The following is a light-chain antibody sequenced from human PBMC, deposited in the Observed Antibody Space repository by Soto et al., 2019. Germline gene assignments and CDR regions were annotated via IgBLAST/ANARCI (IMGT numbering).Light chain of an antibody. CDR2: EVS. CDR3: SSYRSDTTYV. J-gene: IGLJ1*01. V-gene: IGLV2-14*01. Sequence: QSALTQPASVSGSPGQSITISCTGTSSDVGGYNYVSWYQHHPGKAPKLMIHEVSDRPSGISNRFSGSKSGNTASLTISGLQAEDEADYYRSSYRSDTTYVFGTGTKVTVL. CDR1: SSDVGGYNY.